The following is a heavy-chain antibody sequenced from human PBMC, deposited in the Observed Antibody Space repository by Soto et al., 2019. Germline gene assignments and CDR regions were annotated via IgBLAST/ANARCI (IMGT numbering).Heavy chain of an antibody. V-gene: IGHV3-74*01. Sequence: PGGSLRLSCEASGFTFSDYWIHWVRQGPGKGLVWVSRIKGDTITTNYADSVKGRFTISRENAKNTVYLQVNSLRVEDTAVYYCARGSRGYYYMDVWGRGTTVTVSS. CDR1: GFTFSDYW. CDR3: ARGSRGYYYMDV. D-gene: IGHD3-10*01. J-gene: IGHJ6*03. CDR2: IKGDTITT.